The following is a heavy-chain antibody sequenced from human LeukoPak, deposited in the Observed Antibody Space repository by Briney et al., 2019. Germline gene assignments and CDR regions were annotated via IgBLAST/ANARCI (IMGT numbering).Heavy chain of an antibody. CDR2: IYYSVTT. V-gene: IGHV4-39*07. CDR3: ASNIAVAGNWFDP. CDR1: GGSISSSDYY. Sequence: SETLSLTCTVSGGSISSSDYYWGWIRQPPGKGLEWIGSIYYSVTTYYNPSLKSRVTISVDTSKNQFSLKLNSVTAADTAVYYCASNIAVAGNWFDPWGQGTLVTVSS. J-gene: IGHJ5*02. D-gene: IGHD6-19*01.